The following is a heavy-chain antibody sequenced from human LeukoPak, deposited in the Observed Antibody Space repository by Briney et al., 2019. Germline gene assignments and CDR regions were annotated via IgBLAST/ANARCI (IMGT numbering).Heavy chain of an antibody. CDR2: IYTSGST. CDR1: GGSISSSSYY. J-gene: IGHJ4*02. CDR3: ARGSLAPYYFDY. V-gene: IGHV4-61*02. Sequence: PSETLSLTCTVSGGSISSSSYYWSWIRQPAGKGLEWIGRIYTSGSTNYNPSLKSRITISVDTSKNQFSLKLSSVTAADTAVYYCARGSLAPYYFDYWGQGTLVTVSS. D-gene: IGHD2-15*01.